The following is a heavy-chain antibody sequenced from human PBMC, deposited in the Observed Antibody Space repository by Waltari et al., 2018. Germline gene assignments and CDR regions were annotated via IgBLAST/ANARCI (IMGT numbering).Heavy chain of an antibody. CDR2: ISSSSSTT. J-gene: IGHJ4*02. CDR1: AFTFSRYS. D-gene: IGHD4-17*01. V-gene: IGHV3-48*01. Sequence: EVQLVESGGGLVQPGGSLRLSCAASAFTFSRYSMNWVRQAPGKGLEWVSYISSSSSTTHYADSVKGRFTISRDNAKNSLYLQINSLRAEDTAVYYCARGYYGDYLADYWGQGTLVTVSS. CDR3: ARGYYGDYLADY.